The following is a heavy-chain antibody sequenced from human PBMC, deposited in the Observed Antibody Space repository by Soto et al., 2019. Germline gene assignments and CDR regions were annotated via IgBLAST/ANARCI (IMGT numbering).Heavy chain of an antibody. CDR3: ARGEGGFLEQDAFDI. CDR1: GFTVSSNY. Sequence: EVQLVESGGGLVQPGGSLRLSCAASGFTVSSNYMSWVRQAPGKGLEWVSVIYSGGSTYYADSVKGRFTISRHNSKNTLYLQMNSLRAEDTAVYYCARGEGGFLEQDAFDIWGQGTMVTVSS. D-gene: IGHD3-3*01. CDR2: IYSGGST. J-gene: IGHJ3*02. V-gene: IGHV3-53*04.